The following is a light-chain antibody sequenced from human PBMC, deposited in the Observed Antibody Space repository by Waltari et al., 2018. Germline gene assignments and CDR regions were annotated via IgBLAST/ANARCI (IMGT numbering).Light chain of an antibody. V-gene: IGKV1-33*01. CDR2: DAS. CDR3: QHYHTLPYT. CDR1: QDVTTS. J-gene: IGKJ2*01. Sequence: DLQMTQSPSSLSAAVGDSVTITCQTTQDVTTSLSWFQQKPGKAPQLLIYDASTLQSGVPSRFSGSGSGTSFSFTITSLQPEDSATYYCQHYHTLPYTFGRGTKLQIK.